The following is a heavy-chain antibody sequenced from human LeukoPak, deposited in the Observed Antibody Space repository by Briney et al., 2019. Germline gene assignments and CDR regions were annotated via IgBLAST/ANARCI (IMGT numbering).Heavy chain of an antibody. CDR3: AKSLRAAAGAFDY. CDR2: LSDSGFST. V-gene: IGHV3-23*01. D-gene: IGHD6-13*01. Sequence: GGSLRLSCAASGFTFSSYAMSWVRQAPGKGLEWVSGLSDSGFSTYYADSVKGRFTISRDNSKNTLYLQMNSLRAEDTAVFYCAKSLRAAAGAFDYWGQGTLVTVSS. J-gene: IGHJ4*02. CDR1: GFTFSSYA.